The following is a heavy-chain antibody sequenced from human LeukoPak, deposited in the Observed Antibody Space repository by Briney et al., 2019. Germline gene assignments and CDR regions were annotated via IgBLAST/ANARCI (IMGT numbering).Heavy chain of an antibody. V-gene: IGHV4-31*03. D-gene: IGHD6-13*01. CDR3: ARARIAAAGTCDYFDY. Sequence: SETLSLTCTVSGGSISSGGYYWSWIRQHPGKGLEWIGYIYYSGSTYYNPSLKSRVTISVDTSKNQFSLKLSSVTAADTAVYCCARARIAAAGTCDYFDYWGQGTLVTVSS. CDR1: GGSISSGGYY. CDR2: IYYSGST. J-gene: IGHJ4*02.